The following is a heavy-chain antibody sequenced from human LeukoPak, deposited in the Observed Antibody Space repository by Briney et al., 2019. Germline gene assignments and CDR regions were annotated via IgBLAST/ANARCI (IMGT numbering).Heavy chain of an antibody. CDR1: GGSISSGSYY. J-gene: IGHJ5*02. CDR2: TYTSGST. V-gene: IGHV4-61*02. D-gene: IGHD3-9*01. CDR3: ARHLPRDYDILTGYYLSNWFDP. Sequence: SQTLSLTCTVSGGSISSGSYYWSWVRQPAGKGLEWIGRTYTSGSTNYNPSLKSRVTISVDTSKNQFSLKLSSVTAADTAVYYCARHLPRDYDILTGYYLSNWFDPWGQGTLVTVSS.